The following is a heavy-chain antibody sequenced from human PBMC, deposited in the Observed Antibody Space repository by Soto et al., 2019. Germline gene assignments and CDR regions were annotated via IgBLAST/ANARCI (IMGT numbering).Heavy chain of an antibody. D-gene: IGHD3-16*02. V-gene: IGHV2-5*02. CDR2: IYWDNDK. CDR3: AHLMITYGGVIADDAFDV. CDR1: GCSLTTRQVG. J-gene: IGHJ3*01. Sequence: QITLKESGPTLVEPTQTLTLTCTFSGCSLTTRQVGVGWIRQPPGQALEWLAVIYWDNDKRYSPSLERRLTITKDTSKNQVVLTMTNMDSMDTATYYCAHLMITYGGVIADDAFDVWGQGTMVTVSS.